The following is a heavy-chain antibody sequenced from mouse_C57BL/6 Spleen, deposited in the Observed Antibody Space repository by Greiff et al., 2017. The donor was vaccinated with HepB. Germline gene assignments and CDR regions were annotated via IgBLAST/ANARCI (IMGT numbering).Heavy chain of an antibody. D-gene: IGHD1-1*01. V-gene: IGHV5-4*01. CDR1: GFTFSSYA. CDR3: ARDYYGSSQTAFAY. CDR2: ISDGGSYT. J-gene: IGHJ3*01. Sequence: DVMLVESGGGLVKPGGSLKLSCAASGFTFSSYAMSWVRQTPEKRLEWVATISDGGSYTYYPDNVKGRFTISRDNAKNNLYLQMSHLKSEDTAMYYCARDYYGSSQTAFAYWGQGTLVTVSA.